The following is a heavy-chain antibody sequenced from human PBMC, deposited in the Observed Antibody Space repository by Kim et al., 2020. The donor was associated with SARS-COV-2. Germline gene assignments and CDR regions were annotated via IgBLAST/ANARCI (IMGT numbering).Heavy chain of an antibody. Sequence: SETLSLTCTVSGGSISSNSLYWDWIRQPPGKPLEWIGNIHYSGRARYNPSLQSRVTLFVDTSKNQFSLRPTSVTAAAKAIYYCATHEEALYWFDPWCRG. J-gene: IGHJ5*02. CDR3: ATHEEALYWFDP. V-gene: IGHV4-39*01. CDR2: IHYSGRA. CDR1: GGSISSNSLY.